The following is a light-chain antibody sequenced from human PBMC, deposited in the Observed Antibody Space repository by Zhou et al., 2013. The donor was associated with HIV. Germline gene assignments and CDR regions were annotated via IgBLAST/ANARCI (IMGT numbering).Light chain of an antibody. J-gene: IGKJ1*01. Sequence: DIQMTQSPSTLSASVGDRVTITCRASQSISSWLAWYQQKPGKAPKLLIYEASSLERGVPSRFSGSGSGTEFTLTISSLQPDDLATYYCQQYNGYSRTFGQGTKVE. CDR3: QQYNGYSRT. V-gene: IGKV1-5*03. CDR2: EAS. CDR1: QSISSW.